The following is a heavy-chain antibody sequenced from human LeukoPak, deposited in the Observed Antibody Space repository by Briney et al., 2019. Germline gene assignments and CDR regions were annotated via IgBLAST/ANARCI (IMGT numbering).Heavy chain of an antibody. CDR2: INPNSGDT. J-gene: IGHJ4*02. V-gene: IGHV1-2*02. CDR1: GYTFTGYY. CDR3: AADGTPYTSSFFFRF. D-gene: IGHD6-6*01. Sequence: GASVKVSCKASGYTFTGYYMHWVRQAPGQGLEWMGWINPNSGDTNSAQKFQGRVTLTRDTSISTAYMELSRLRSDDTAVYFCAADGTPYTSSFFFRFWGQGTRVTVSS.